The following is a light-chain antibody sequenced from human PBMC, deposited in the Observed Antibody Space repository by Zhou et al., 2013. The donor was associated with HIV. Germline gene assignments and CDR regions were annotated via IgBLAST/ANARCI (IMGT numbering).Light chain of an antibody. CDR3: QHFTNHPSLT. CDR1: QSISNW. CDR2: EVS. J-gene: IGKJ4*01. V-gene: IGKV1-5*01. Sequence: DIQMTQSPSTLSASVGDRVTITCRASQSISNWLAWYQQKPGKAPKLLIYEVSILESGVPSRFNGSGSGTDFTLTISSLQSDDFATYYCQHFTNHPSLTFGGGPRWRSN.